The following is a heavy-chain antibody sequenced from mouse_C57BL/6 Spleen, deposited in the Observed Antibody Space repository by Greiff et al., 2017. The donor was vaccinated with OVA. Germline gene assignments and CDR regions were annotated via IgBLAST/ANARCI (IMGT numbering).Heavy chain of an antibody. CDR3: ARALITPLPAMDY. CDR1: GYSITSGYY. Sequence: EVQLVESGPGLVKPSQSLSLTCSVTGYSITSGYYWNWIRQFPGNKLEWMGYISYDGSNNYNPSLKNRISITRDTSKNQFFLKLNSVTTEDTATYYCARALITPLPAMDYWGQGTSVTVSS. V-gene: IGHV3-6*01. D-gene: IGHD1-1*01. J-gene: IGHJ4*01. CDR2: ISYDGSN.